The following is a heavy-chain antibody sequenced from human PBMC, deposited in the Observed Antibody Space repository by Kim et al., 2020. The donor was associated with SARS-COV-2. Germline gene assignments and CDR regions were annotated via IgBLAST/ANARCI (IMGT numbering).Heavy chain of an antibody. CDR3: ARGREGGGGFGFFDY. CDR2: INPIRGRT. J-gene: IGHJ4*02. D-gene: IGHD3-10*01. V-gene: IGHV1-46*01. Sequence: ASVKVSCKASGCTFTTYYMHWVRQAPGQGLEWMGVINPIRGRTNYAQKFQDRVTITRDTSTSTVYMELSSLRSEDTAVYYCARGREGGGGFGFFDYWGQG. CDR1: GCTFTTYY.